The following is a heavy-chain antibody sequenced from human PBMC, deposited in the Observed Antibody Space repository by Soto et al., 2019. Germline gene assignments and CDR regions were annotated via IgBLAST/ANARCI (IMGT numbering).Heavy chain of an antibody. V-gene: IGHV2-5*02. CDR1: AFSLSNNGVG. D-gene: IGHD7-27*01. CDR3: AHSPIPNWGSRGAFDY. J-gene: IGHJ4*02. Sequence: SVPTLVNPPQTLTLTCTFSAFSLSNNGVGVGWIRQPPGKALEWLALIYWDDDKRYSPSLKSRLTITKDTSKNQVVLTMTNMDPVDTATYYCAHSPIPNWGSRGAFDYWGQGTLVTVSS. CDR2: IYWDDDK.